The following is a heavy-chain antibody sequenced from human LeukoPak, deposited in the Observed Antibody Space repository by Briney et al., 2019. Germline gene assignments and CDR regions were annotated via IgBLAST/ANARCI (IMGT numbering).Heavy chain of an antibody. J-gene: IGHJ4*02. CDR1: GFTFSGYW. CDR3: AREHDYLWGSYRRYYFDY. CDR2: IKQDGSEK. V-gene: IGHV3-7*01. D-gene: IGHD3-16*02. Sequence: GGSLRLSCAASGFTFSGYWMSWVRQAPGKGLEWVANIKQDGSEKYYVDSVKGRFTISRDNAKNSLYLQMNSLRAEDTAVYYCAREHDYLWGSYRRYYFDYWGQGTLVTVSS.